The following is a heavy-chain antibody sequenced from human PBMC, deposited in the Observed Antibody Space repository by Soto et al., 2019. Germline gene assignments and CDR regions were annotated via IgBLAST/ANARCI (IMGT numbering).Heavy chain of an antibody. CDR2: IYVTGAV. Sequence: SETLSLTCSVSGAALNSGNYYWSWIRQVPGKGLEWIGHIYVTGAVDYNPSLKSRVTISVDTSKNQFSLKLSSVTAADTAVYYCARRIGYSYGLYYYYYGVDVWGQGTTVTVSS. D-gene: IGHD5-18*01. CDR1: GAALNSGNYY. J-gene: IGHJ6*02. CDR3: ARRIGYSYGLYYYYYGVDV. V-gene: IGHV4-61*01.